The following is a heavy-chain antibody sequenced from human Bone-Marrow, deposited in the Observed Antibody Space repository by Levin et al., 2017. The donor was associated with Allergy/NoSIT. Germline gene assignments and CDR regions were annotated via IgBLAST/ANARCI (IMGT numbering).Heavy chain of an antibody. CDR1: GYTFTGYY. CDR3: ARDPSYYYDFWSGYWNNWFDP. CDR2: INPNSGGT. J-gene: IGHJ5*02. V-gene: IGHV1-2*02. Sequence: LGESLKISCKASGYTFTGYYMHWVRQAPGQGLEWMGWINPNSGGTNYAQKFQGRVTMTRDTSISTAYMELSRLRSDDTAVYYCARDPSYYYDFWSGYWNNWFDPWGQGTLVTVSS. D-gene: IGHD3-3*01.